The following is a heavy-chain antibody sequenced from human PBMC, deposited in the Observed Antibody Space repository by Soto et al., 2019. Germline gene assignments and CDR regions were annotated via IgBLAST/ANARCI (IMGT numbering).Heavy chain of an antibody. D-gene: IGHD3-22*01. CDR3: ARGDRSPNY. CDR1: GYTFTTYG. J-gene: IGHJ4*02. V-gene: IGHV1-18*01. Sequence: ASGKVSCKASGYTFTTYGISWVRQAPGQGLEWMGYISGYNGDTKYAQKFQGRVTMTTDTSTTTAYMELRSLRSDDTAVYYCARGDRSPNYWGQGTLVTVSS. CDR2: ISGYNGDT.